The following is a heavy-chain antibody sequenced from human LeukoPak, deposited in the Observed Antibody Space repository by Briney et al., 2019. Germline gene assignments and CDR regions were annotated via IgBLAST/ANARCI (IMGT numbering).Heavy chain of an antibody. J-gene: IGHJ4*02. CDR1: GFNVSNNQ. D-gene: IGHD1-1*01. CDR3: MRDPTPNWAYFDS. Sequence: GGSLRLSCAASGFNVSNNQMSWVRQAPGKGLEWVSVIYSSGSIFQADSVKGRFTISRDNSKNMVYLQMNSLRAEDTAVYYCMRDPTPNWAYFDSWGQGTLVSVSS. CDR2: IYSSGSI. V-gene: IGHV3-66*01.